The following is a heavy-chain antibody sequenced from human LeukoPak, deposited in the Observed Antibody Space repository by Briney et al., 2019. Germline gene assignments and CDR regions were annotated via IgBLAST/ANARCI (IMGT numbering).Heavy chain of an antibody. V-gene: IGHV4-4*07. CDR1: GDSISSYY. CDR3: ARVGSVYLYYFDY. D-gene: IGHD3-22*01. Sequence: SETLSLTCAVSGDSISSYYWSWIRQSAGKGLEWIGRIYPSGITNYNPSLKSRVTMSVDTSKNQFSLELSSVTAADTAVYYCARVGSVYLYYFDYWGQGTLVTVSS. CDR2: IYPSGIT. J-gene: IGHJ4*02.